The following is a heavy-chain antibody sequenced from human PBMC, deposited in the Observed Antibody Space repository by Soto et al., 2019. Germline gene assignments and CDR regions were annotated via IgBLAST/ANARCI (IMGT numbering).Heavy chain of an antibody. CDR3: AADPYCGGDCYFDY. CDR2: IVVGSGNT. V-gene: IGHV1-58*02. J-gene: IGHJ4*02. Sequence: SVKVSCKASGFTFFTSAIQWVRQARGQRLEWMGWIVVGSGNTNYAQKFQERVTITRDMSTNTAYMELTSLRSEDTAVYYCAADPYCGGDCYFDYWGQGTMVTVSS. CDR1: GFTFFTSA. D-gene: IGHD2-21*02.